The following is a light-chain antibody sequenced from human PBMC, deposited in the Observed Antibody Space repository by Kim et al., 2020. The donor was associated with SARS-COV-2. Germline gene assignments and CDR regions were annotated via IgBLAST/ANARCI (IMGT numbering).Light chain of an antibody. V-gene: IGLV1-40*01. Sequence: RDTNSCTGGVSNSGAGYDVHWYKLLPGTAPQLLIYGDNNRPSGVPDRFSASRSGTSASLAIAGLQAEDEGDYFCQSYDSSLSGRVFGGGTQLTVL. CDR3: QSYDSSLSGRV. CDR2: GDN. CDR1: VSNSGAGYD. J-gene: IGLJ3*02.